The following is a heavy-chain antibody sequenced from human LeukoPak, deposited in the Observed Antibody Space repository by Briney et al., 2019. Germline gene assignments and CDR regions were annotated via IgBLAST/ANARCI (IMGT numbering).Heavy chain of an antibody. V-gene: IGHV3-23*01. D-gene: IGHD3-10*01. CDR2: ISGSGGST. CDR1: GFTFSTYA. Sequence: GSLRLSCAASGFTFSTYAMSWVRQAPGKGLEWVSVISGSGGSTYYADSMKGRFTISRDNSKNTLYLQMNSLRAEDTAVYYCAKQYYGSGSYYVRFDYWGQGTLVTASS. J-gene: IGHJ4*02. CDR3: AKQYYGSGSYYVRFDY.